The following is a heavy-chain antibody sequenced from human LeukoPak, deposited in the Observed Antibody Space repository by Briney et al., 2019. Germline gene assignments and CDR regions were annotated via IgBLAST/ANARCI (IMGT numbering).Heavy chain of an antibody. J-gene: IGHJ4*02. Sequence: GGSLRLSCVVSGFRFSNYWMSWVRQAPGKGLEWVANLKQDGSEKYYVDSVKGRFTISRDNAKNSLYLQMNSLRAEDTAVYYCARVVRVAEFFDYWGQGTLVTVSS. CDR1: GFRFSNYW. CDR3: ARVVRVAEFFDY. CDR2: LKQDGSEK. D-gene: IGHD3-16*01. V-gene: IGHV3-7*01.